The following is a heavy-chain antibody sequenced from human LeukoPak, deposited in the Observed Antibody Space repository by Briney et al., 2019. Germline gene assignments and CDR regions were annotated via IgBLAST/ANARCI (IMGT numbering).Heavy chain of an antibody. Sequence: ASVKVSCKASGYTFTDYHMHWVRQAPGQGLEWMGRINPDSGGTNYAQKIQGRVTMTRDTSISTAYMELSRLLSDDTAVYYCAGSRSGGSCYSDNWFDRWRQGTLGIVSS. J-gene: IGHJ5*02. D-gene: IGHD2-15*01. V-gene: IGHV1-2*06. CDR3: AGSRSGGSCYSDNWFDR. CDR1: GYTFTDYH. CDR2: INPDSGGT.